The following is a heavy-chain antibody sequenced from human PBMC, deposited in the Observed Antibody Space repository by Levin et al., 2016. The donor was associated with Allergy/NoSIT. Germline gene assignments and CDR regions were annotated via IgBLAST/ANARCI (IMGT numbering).Heavy chain of an antibody. D-gene: IGHD3-3*01. CDR2: INHSGST. Sequence: PGKGLEWIGEINHSGSTNYNPSLKSRVTISVDTSKNQFSLKLSSVTAADTAVYYCARGDYDFWSGLYWYFDLWGRGTLVTVSS. CDR3: ARGDYDFWSGLYWYFDL. J-gene: IGHJ2*01. V-gene: IGHV4-34*01.